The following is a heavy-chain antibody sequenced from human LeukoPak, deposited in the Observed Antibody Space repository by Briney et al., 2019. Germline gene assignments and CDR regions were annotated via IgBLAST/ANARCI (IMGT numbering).Heavy chain of an antibody. CDR1: GGSILDSTYY. CDR3: ARQSSGYYYGWFDP. Sequence: SETLSLTCTVSGGSILDSTYYWAWIRQPPGKGLEWPATIFYTGNTHYNPSLKSRVTMSVDTVKNQFSLNLNSVTAADTAVYYCARQSSGYYYGWFDPWGQGTLVTVSS. D-gene: IGHD3-22*01. CDR2: IFYTGNT. J-gene: IGHJ5*02. V-gene: IGHV4-39*01.